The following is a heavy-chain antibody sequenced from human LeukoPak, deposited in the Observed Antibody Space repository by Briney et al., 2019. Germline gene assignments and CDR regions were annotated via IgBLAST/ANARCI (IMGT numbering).Heavy chain of an antibody. J-gene: IGHJ4*02. CDR1: GFTFSSYG. V-gene: IGHV3-30*02. Sequence: GGSLRLSCAASGFTFSSYGMHWVRQAPGKGLEWVAFIRYDGSNKYYADSVKGRFTISRDNSKNTLYLQMNSLRSEDTAVYYCARDPGGGYYGSGSPMDPEPLDYWGQGTLVTVSS. CDR2: IRYDGSNK. D-gene: IGHD3-10*01. CDR3: ARDPGGGYYGSGSPMDPEPLDY.